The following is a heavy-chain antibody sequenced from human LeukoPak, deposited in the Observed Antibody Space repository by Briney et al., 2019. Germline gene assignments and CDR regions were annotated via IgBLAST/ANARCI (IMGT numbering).Heavy chain of an antibody. Sequence: PGGSLRLSCAASGFTFSSSAMSWVRQAPGKGLEWVSAISGSGGSTYYADSVKGRFTISRDNSKNTLYLQMNSLRAEDTAVYYCAKDWSDGRIAAAGTNFDYWGQGTLVTVSS. CDR1: GFTFSSSA. J-gene: IGHJ4*02. CDR3: AKDWSDGRIAAAGTNFDY. CDR2: ISGSGGST. V-gene: IGHV3-23*01. D-gene: IGHD6-13*01.